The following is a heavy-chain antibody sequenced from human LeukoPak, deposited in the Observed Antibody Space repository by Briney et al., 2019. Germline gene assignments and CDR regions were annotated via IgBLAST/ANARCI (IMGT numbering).Heavy chain of an antibody. Sequence: GGSLRLSCAASGFTFSSYGMHWVRQALGKGLEWVAVISYDGSNKYYADSVKGRFTISRDNSKNTLYLQMNSLRAEDTAVYYCAKYIAAAGTPGGDYWGQGTLVTVSS. V-gene: IGHV3-30*18. CDR1: GFTFSSYG. CDR3: AKYIAAAGTPGGDY. CDR2: ISYDGSNK. D-gene: IGHD6-13*01. J-gene: IGHJ4*02.